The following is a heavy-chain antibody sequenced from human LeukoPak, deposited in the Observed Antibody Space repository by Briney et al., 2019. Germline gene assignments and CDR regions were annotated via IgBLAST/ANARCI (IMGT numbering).Heavy chain of an antibody. D-gene: IGHD4-17*01. CDR2: ISGSGGST. CDR1: GFTFNNYA. CDR3: AREDYGDYVDY. V-gene: IGHV3-23*01. J-gene: IGHJ4*02. Sequence: GGSLRLSCAASGFTFNNYAMSWVRQAPGKGLEWVSVISGSGGSTYYADSVKGRFTISRDNAKNSLYLQMNSLRAEDTAVYYCAREDYGDYVDYWGQGTLVTVSS.